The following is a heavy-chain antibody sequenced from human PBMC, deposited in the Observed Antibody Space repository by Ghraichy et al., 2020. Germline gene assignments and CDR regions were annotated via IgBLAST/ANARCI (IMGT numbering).Heavy chain of an antibody. CDR1: GGTFSSYA. V-gene: IGHV1-69*13. CDR2: IIPIFGTA. Sequence: SVKVSCKASGGTFSSYAISWVRQAPGQGLEWMGGIIPIFGTANYAQKFQGRVTITADESTSTAYMELSSLRSEDTAVYYCARDGQSIAARPPAEYYYYGMDVWGQGTTVTVSS. D-gene: IGHD6-6*01. J-gene: IGHJ6*02. CDR3: ARDGQSIAARPPAEYYYYGMDV.